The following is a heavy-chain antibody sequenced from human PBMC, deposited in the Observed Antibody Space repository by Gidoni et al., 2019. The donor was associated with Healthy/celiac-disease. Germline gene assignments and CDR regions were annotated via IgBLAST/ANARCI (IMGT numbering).Heavy chain of an antibody. CDR1: GLTFDDYA. CDR2: ISWNSGSI. D-gene: IGHD3-10*01. Sequence: EVQLVESGGGLVQPGRSLRLSCAASGLTFDDYAMHWVRQAPGKGLEWVSGISWNSGSIGYADSVKGRFTISRDNAKNSLYLQMNSLRAEDTALYYCAKDSGGYYGSETYGMDVWGQGTTVTVSS. V-gene: IGHV3-9*01. CDR3: AKDSGGYYGSETYGMDV. J-gene: IGHJ6*02.